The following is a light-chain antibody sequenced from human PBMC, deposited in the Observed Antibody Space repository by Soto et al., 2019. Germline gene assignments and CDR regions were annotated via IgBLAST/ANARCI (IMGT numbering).Light chain of an antibody. V-gene: IGKV3-11*01. CDR2: DAS. CDR3: QQRFT. J-gene: IGKJ4*01. Sequence: EIVLTQSPATLSLSPGERATLSCRASQSVSSYLAWYQQKPGQAPRLLIYDASNRATGIAGRFSGSGSGTAFTLTISSLEPEDFAVYYCQQRFTFGGGTKVEVK. CDR1: QSVSSY.